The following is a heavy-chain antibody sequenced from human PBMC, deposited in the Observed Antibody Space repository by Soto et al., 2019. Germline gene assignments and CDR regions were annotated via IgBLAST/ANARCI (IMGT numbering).Heavy chain of an antibody. D-gene: IGHD3-22*01. CDR2: ISYDGSNK. J-gene: IGHJ4*02. Sequence: QVQLVESGGGVVQPGRSLRLSCAASGFTFSSYGMHWVRQAPGKGLEWVAVISYDGSNKYYADSVKGRFTISRDNSKNTLYLQMTSLSAEDTAVYYCAKAGSGYYPYYFDYWGQGTLVTVSS. V-gene: IGHV3-30*18. CDR3: AKAGSGYYPYYFDY. CDR1: GFTFSSYG.